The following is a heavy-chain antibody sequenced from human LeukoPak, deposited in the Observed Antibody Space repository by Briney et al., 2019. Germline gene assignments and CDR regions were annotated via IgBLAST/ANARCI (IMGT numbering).Heavy chain of an antibody. CDR1: GFIFSTYG. J-gene: IGHJ4*02. V-gene: IGHV3-30*02. D-gene: IGHD3-16*01. CDR3: AKDSLADIDY. CDR2: IRHDGSIK. Sequence: GGSLRLSCAASGFIFSTYGMYWVRQAPGKGLEWVAFIRHDGSIKNYADSVKGRSTISRDNSKNTLYLQMNSLRAEDTAVYYCAKDSLADIDYSGQGTLVTVSS.